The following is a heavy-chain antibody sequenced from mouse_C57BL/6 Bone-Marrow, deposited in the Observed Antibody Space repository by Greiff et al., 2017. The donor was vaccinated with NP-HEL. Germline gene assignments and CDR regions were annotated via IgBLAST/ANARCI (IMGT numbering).Heavy chain of an antibody. CDR2: IDPETGGT. CDR1: GYTFTDYE. V-gene: IGHV1-15*01. J-gene: IGHJ4*01. Sequence: VKLMESGAELVRPGASVTLSCKASGYTFTDYEMHWVKQTPVHGLEWIGAIDPETGGTAYNQKFKGKAILTADKSSSTAYMELRSLTSEDSAVYYCTRKELPDYWGQGTSVTVSS. CDR3: TRKELPDY.